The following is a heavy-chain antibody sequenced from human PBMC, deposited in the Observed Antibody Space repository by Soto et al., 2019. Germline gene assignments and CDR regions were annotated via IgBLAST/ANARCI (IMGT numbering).Heavy chain of an antibody. CDR1: GYTFTGYY. D-gene: IGHD4-4*01. CDR2: INPNSGGT. V-gene: IGHV1-2*02. Sequence: ASVKVSCKASGYTFTGYYMHWVRQAPGQGLEWMGWINPNSGGTNYAQKFQGRVTMTRDTSISTAYMELSRLRSDDTAVYYCASGGTVTTGYYYGMDVWGQGTTVTVSS. J-gene: IGHJ6*02. CDR3: ASGGTVTTGYYYGMDV.